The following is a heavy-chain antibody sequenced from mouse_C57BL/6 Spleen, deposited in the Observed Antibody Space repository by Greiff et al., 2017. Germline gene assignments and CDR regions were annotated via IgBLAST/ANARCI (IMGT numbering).Heavy chain of an antibody. V-gene: IGHV14-4*01. CDR2: IDPENGDT. CDR3: TTVLYEYEVGFGD. CDR1: GFNIKDDY. Sequence: VQLQQSGAELVRPGASVKLSCTASGFNIKDDYMHWVKQRPEQGLEWIGWIDPENGDTEYASQFQGKATITADTSSNTAYLQLSSLTSEDTAVYYCTTVLYEYEVGFGDWGHGTTLTVS. J-gene: IGHJ2*01. D-gene: IGHD2-4*01.